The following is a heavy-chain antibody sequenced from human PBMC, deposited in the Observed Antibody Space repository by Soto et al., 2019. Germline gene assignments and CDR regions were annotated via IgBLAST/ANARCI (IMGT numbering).Heavy chain of an antibody. J-gene: IGHJ3*02. CDR3: AKFRYYDSSGYYPYDAFDI. CDR2: ISFDGTKR. CDR1: GFPFSDYD. D-gene: IGHD3-22*01. V-gene: IGHV3-30*18. Sequence: GGSLRLSCAVSGFPFSDYDMHWVCQAPGKGLEWVALISFDGTKRYYSDSFKGRFTISRDNSENTLYLQMNSLRVEDTAVYYCAKFRYYDSSGYYPYDAFDIWGQGTKVTVSS.